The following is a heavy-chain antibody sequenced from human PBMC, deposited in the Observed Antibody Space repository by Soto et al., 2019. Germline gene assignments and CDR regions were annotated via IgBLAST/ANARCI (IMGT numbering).Heavy chain of an antibody. J-gene: IGHJ6*02. V-gene: IGHV3-30-3*01. CDR1: GFTFSSYA. CDR3: ARGGYSSGWTQPALIFSYYYGMDV. CDR2: ISYDGSNK. Sequence: PGGSLRLSCAASGFTFSSYAMHWVRQAPGKGLEWVAVISYDGSNKYYADSVKGRFTISRDNSKNTLYLQMNSLRAEDTAVYYCARGGYSSGWTQPALIFSYYYGMDVWGQGTTVTVSS. D-gene: IGHD6-19*01.